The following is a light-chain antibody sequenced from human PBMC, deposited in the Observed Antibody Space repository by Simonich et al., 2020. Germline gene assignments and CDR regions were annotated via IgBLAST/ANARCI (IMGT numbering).Light chain of an antibody. J-gene: IGKJ4*01. Sequence: DIQMTQSPSSLSASVGDRVTITCQASQDISNYLNWYQQKPGKAPKLLIYAASILQSGVPSRFSGSGSGTDFTLTISCLQSEDFATYYCQQNYSNPLTFGRGTKVEIK. CDR2: AAS. CDR1: QDISNY. CDR3: QQNYSNPLT. V-gene: IGKV1-39*01.